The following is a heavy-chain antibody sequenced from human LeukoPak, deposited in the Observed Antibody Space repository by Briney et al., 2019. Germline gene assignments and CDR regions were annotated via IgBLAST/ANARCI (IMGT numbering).Heavy chain of an antibody. J-gene: IGHJ5*02. CDR3: ARISELGYDWFDP. CDR1: GGSISHYY. Sequence: PSETLSLTCTVSGGSISHYYWSWIRQPPGKGPEWIGYIYYTGTTNYNPSLKSRVTISVDTSKNQFSLKLSSVTAADTAVYYCARISELGYDWFDPWGQGTLVTVSS. D-gene: IGHD1-7*01. V-gene: IGHV4-59*08. CDR2: IYYTGTT.